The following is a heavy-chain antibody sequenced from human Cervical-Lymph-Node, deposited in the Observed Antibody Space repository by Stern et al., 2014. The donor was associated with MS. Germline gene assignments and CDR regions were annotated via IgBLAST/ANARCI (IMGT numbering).Heavy chain of an antibody. Sequence: EVQLVESGGGLVKPGGSLRLSCAASGFTFNNAWMTWVRQAPGKGLEWVGRIKSTSDGGTTDYAAPVKGRFSISTDDSKNTVYLHMNSLKTEDTAVYFCTHSGFLRFGVEYWGQGTLVTVSS. CDR1: GFTFNNAW. CDR3: THSGFLRFGVEY. J-gene: IGHJ4*02. CDR2: IKSTSDGGTT. V-gene: IGHV3-15*01. D-gene: IGHD3-10*01.